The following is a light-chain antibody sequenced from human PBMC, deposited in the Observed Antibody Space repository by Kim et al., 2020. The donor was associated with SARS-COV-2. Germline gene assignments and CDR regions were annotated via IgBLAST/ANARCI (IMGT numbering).Light chain of an antibody. J-gene: IGLJ2*01. CDR2: DNS. CDR1: TSNIGLNY. Sequence: QSVLTQPPSASAAPGQRVTISCSGSTSNIGLNYVSWYQHLPGTAPKLLIYDNSQRPSGIPDRFSGSKSGTSASLAITGLQSDDEADYYCASWDKSLSGGVFGGGTQLTVL. CDR3: ASWDKSLSGGV. V-gene: IGLV1-51*01.